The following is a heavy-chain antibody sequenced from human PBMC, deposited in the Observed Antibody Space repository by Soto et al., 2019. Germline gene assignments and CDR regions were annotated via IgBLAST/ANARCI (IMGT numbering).Heavy chain of an antibody. CDR1: GFTVSSNY. V-gene: IGHV3-66*01. D-gene: IGHD6-25*01. J-gene: IGHJ4*02. CDR2: ISTGGNT. CDR3: ERGQGPGYYFDC. Sequence: HPGGSLRLSCAASGFTVSSNYMSWVRQASGKGLEWVSFISTGGNTYYADSVKGRFTISRDNSKNTLYLQINSLRAEDTAVYYCERGQGPGYYFDCWGQDTLVTVSS.